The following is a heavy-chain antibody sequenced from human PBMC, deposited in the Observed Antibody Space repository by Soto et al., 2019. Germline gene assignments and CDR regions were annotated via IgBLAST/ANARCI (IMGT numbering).Heavy chain of an antibody. V-gene: IGHV3-30*18. Sequence: PGGSLRLSCAASGFTFSSYGMHWVRQAPGKGLEWVAVISYDGTNNYYTESVKGRFTISRDNSKNTLFLQMNSLRAEDTAVYFCAKGGRQWLVTSDFNYWGQGALVTVSS. J-gene: IGHJ4*02. CDR1: GFTFSSYG. D-gene: IGHD6-19*01. CDR2: ISYDGTNN. CDR3: AKGGRQWLVTSDFNY.